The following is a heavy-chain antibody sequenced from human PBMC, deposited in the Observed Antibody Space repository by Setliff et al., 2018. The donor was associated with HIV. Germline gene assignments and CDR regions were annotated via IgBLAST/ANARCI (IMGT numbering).Heavy chain of an antibody. CDR1: GDSIGDYY. V-gene: IGHV4-4*07. D-gene: IGHD3-10*01. Sequence: KSSETLSLTCTVSGDSIGDYYWNWIRQPAGKGLEWIGRVYASAYSNYNPSLKSRVTMSVDTSQNQFSLKLRSVNAADTAVYYCARDRVTRSNYYGSGSPWYFDFWGRGILVTVTS. CDR3: ARDRVTRSNYYGSGSPWYFDF. J-gene: IGHJ2*01. CDR2: VYASAYS.